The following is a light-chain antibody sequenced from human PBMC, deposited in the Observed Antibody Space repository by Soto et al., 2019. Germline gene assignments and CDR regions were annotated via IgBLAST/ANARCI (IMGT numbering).Light chain of an antibody. V-gene: IGKV1-5*01. CDR3: QQYYTYAT. CDR2: DAS. Sequence: DIQLTQSPSTLAAACGASVTITCRASQKIRNLLAWYQQKPGRAPKPLIFDASTLRTGVPSRFSGSGSGSEFNFTITGLQPDDFATYFCQQYYTYATFGHGTRLEIK. J-gene: IGKJ5*01. CDR1: QKIRNL.